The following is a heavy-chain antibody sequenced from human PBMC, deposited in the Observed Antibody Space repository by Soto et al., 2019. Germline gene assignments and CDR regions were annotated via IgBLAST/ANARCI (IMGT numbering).Heavy chain of an antibody. J-gene: IGHJ4*02. Sequence: QVPLVESGGGVVQPGRSLRLSCAASGVTLSNFGMHWVRQAPGKGLEWVAVISRDGSTMFYADSVKGRFTISRGSSRNTLYLQMNSLIAEDTAVYHCVGEVASGYWGQGTLVTVSS. V-gene: IGHV3-30*03. CDR2: ISRDGSTM. CDR1: GVTLSNFG. CDR3: VGEVASGY. D-gene: IGHD2-21*01.